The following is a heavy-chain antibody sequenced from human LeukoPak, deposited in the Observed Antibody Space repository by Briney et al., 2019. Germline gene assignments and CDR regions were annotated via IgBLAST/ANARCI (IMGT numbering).Heavy chain of an antibody. CDR1: GFTLSTYA. D-gene: IGHD6-19*01. V-gene: IGHV3-23*01. CDR3: AKVYSSAWYLFDY. J-gene: IGHJ4*02. CDR2: ISGSGGST. Sequence: PGGSLRLSCAASGFTLSTYAMSWVRQAPGKGLEWVSAISGSGGSTYYADSVKGRFIISRDNSKNTLELQMNSLRAEDTAVYYCAKVYSSAWYLFDYWGQGVLVTVSS.